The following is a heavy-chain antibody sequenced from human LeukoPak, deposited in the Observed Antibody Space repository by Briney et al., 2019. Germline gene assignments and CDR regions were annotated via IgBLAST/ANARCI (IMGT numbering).Heavy chain of an antibody. Sequence: GGSLRLSCEASGFTLSSYWMTWVRQGPGKGLEWVANIYLDGSRAYYVDSAKGRFTISRDNAKNSLFLQMNSLSAEDTAVYYCGRAGPVTKDHFMDVWGKGTTVTVSS. J-gene: IGHJ6*03. CDR3: GRAGPVTKDHFMDV. D-gene: IGHD2-2*01. CDR1: GFTLSSYW. CDR2: IYLDGSRA. V-gene: IGHV3-7*01.